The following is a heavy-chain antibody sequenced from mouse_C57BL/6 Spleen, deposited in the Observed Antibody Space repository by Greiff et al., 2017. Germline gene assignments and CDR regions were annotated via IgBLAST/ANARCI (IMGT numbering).Heavy chain of an antibody. CDR2: LDPNSGGT. CDR1: GYTFTSYW. J-gene: IGHJ2*01. V-gene: IGHV1-72*01. Sequence: QVQLKESGAELVKPGASVKLSCKASGYTFTSYWMHWVKQRPGRGLEWIGRLDPNSGGTKYNEKLKSKATLTVDKPSSTAYMQLSSLTSEASAVYYGARDYYGSSLDYWGQGTTLTVSA. CDR3: ARDYYGSSLDY. D-gene: IGHD1-1*01.